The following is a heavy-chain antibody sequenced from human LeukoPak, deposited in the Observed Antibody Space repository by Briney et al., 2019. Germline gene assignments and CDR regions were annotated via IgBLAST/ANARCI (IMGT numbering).Heavy chain of an antibody. Sequence: SETLSLTCTVSGGSISSYYWSWIRQPAGKGLEWIGRIYNSGNTNYNPSLKSRVTMSVDTSKNQFSLKMSSVTAADTAVYYCARGPYTSGWFSLDYWGQGTLVTVST. CDR1: GGSISSYY. CDR2: IYNSGNT. J-gene: IGHJ4*02. CDR3: ARGPYTSGWFSLDY. V-gene: IGHV4-4*07. D-gene: IGHD6-19*01.